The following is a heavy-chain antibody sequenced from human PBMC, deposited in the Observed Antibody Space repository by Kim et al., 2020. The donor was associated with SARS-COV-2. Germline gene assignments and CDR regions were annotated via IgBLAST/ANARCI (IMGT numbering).Heavy chain of an antibody. J-gene: IGHJ4*02. CDR3: ATALGWSGSYYGVENY. CDR1: GYTLTELS. Sequence: ASVKVSCKVSGYTLTELSMHWVRQAPGKGLEWMGGFDPEDGETIYAQKFQGRVTMTEDTSTDTAYMELSSLRSEDTAVYYCATALGWSGSYYGVENYWGQGTLVTVSS. V-gene: IGHV1-24*01. CDR2: FDPEDGET. D-gene: IGHD1-26*01.